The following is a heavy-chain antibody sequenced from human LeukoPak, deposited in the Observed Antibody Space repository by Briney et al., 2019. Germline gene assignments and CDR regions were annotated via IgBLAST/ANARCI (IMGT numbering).Heavy chain of an antibody. CDR1: GFSFSSYS. CDR3: ARGAGIYYTTGWTGWFDP. J-gene: IGHJ5*02. D-gene: IGHD6-19*01. Sequence: PEGSLRLSCAASGFSFSSYSMNWVRQAPGKGLEWVSSISSSSSYIHYVDSVKGRFTISRDNAKNSLYLQMNSLRAEDTAVYYCARGAGIYYTTGWTGWFDPWGQGTLVTVTS. CDR2: ISSSSSYI. V-gene: IGHV3-21*01.